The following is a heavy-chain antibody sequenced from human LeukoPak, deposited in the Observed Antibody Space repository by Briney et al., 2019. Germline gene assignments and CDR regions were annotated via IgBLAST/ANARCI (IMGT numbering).Heavy chain of an antibody. CDR1: GGSISSYY. V-gene: IGHV4-4*07. CDR2: IYTIGSS. CDR3: ARDYGDYVWEDYYFDY. Sequence: SETLSLTCTVSGGSISSYYGSWIRQPAGKGLEWIGRIYTIGSSNYNPSLKSRVTMSLDTSKNQFSLKLSSVTAADTAVYYCARDYGDYVWEDYYFDYWGQGTLVTVSS. D-gene: IGHD4-17*01. J-gene: IGHJ4*02.